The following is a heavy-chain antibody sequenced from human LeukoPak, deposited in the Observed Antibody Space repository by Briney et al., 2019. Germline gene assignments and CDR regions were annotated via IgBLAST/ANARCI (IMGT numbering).Heavy chain of an antibody. D-gene: IGHD1-26*01. CDR2: IKQDGSEK. V-gene: IGHV3-7*01. J-gene: IGHJ4*02. Sequence: GGSLRLSCAASGFTFSSYWMSWVRQAPGKGLEWVANIKQDGSEKYYVDSVKGRFTISRDNAKNSLYLQMNSLRAEDTAVYYCARDKAVGPTLLDYWGQGTLVTVSS. CDR1: GFTFSSYW. CDR3: ARDKAVGPTLLDY.